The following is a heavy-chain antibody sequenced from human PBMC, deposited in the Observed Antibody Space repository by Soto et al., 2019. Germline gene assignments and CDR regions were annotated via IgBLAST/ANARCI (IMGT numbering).Heavy chain of an antibody. CDR3: ARTLHDYGDYQAYYGLDV. CDR2: ISASSGNT. J-gene: IGHJ6*02. Sequence: ASVKVSCKASGYAFNTYGVTWVRQAPGQVLEWMGWISASSGNTNHARELQGRVTMTTDTSTNTAYLDLRSLKSEDTAVYYCARTLHDYGDYQAYYGLDVWGQGTTVTVSS. D-gene: IGHD4-17*01. V-gene: IGHV1-18*04. CDR1: GYAFNTYG.